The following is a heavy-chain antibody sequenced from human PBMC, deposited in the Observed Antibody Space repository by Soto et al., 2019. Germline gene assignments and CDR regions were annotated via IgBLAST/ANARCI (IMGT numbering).Heavy chain of an antibody. J-gene: IGHJ4*02. CDR2: IYYSGST. D-gene: IGHD2-8*01. CDR1: GCSISSGDYY. CDR3: ARARNTNPLRLDY. V-gene: IGHV4-30-4*01. Sequence: AXETLSLTCTVSGCSISSGDYYWSWIRQPPGKGLEWIGYIYYSGSTYYNPSLKSRVTISVDTSKNQFSLKLSSVTAADTAVYYCARARNTNPLRLDYWGQGTLVTVSS.